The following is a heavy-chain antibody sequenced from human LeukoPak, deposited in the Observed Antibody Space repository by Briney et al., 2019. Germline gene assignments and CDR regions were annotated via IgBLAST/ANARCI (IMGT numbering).Heavy chain of an antibody. CDR2: IHYSGST. CDR1: GGSISSYY. Sequence: PSETLSLTCTVSGGSISSYYWGWIRQPPGKGLEWIGYIHYSGSTNYSPSLKSRVTMSVDTSNNQFSLKLSSVTAADTAVYYCARDRYYYDSSGYSIFDYWGQGTLVTVSS. V-gene: IGHV4-59*01. J-gene: IGHJ4*02. D-gene: IGHD3-22*01. CDR3: ARDRYYYDSSGYSIFDY.